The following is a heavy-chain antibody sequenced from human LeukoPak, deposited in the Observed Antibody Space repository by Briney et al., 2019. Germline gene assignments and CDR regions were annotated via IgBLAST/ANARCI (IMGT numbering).Heavy chain of an antibody. CDR3: AKENGYNFAEYFQH. CDR2: IRYDGSNK. Sequence: GGSLRLSCAASGFTFSSYAMHWVRQAPGKGLEWVAFIRYDGSNKYYADSVKGRFTISRDNSKNTLYLQMNSLRAEDTAVYYCAKENGYNFAEYFQHWGQGTLVTVSS. V-gene: IGHV3-30*02. J-gene: IGHJ1*01. CDR1: GFTFSSYA. D-gene: IGHD5-24*01.